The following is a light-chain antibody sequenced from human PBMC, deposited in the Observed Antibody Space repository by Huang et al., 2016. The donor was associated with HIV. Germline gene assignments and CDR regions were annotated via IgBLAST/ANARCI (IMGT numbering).Light chain of an antibody. V-gene: IGKV1D-13*01. CDR1: RGISSG. CDR2: DAS. J-gene: IGKJ5*01. CDR3: QQFNNYLT. Sequence: AIQLTQSPSSLSASVGDRVTITCRASRGISSGLAWYQQKPGKAPKLLIFDASSLESGVPSRFRGSGSGTDFTLTISSLQPEDFATYYCQQFNNYLTFGQGTRLEIQ.